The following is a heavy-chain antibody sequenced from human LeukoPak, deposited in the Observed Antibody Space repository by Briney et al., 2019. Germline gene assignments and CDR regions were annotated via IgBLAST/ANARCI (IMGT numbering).Heavy chain of an antibody. CDR1: GFTFTNYW. Sequence: GGSLRLSCAASGFTFTNYWMHWVRQAPGKGLVWVSRVNSDGSSTSYADSVKGRFTIFRDNAKNTLYLQMSSLRVEDTAVYYCAAGPADNSYDNYWGQGTLVIVSS. D-gene: IGHD5-18*01. V-gene: IGHV3-74*01. CDR2: VNSDGSST. CDR3: AAGPADNSYDNY. J-gene: IGHJ4*02.